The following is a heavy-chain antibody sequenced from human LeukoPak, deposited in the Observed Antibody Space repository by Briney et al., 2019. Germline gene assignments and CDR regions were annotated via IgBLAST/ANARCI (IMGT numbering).Heavy chain of an antibody. Sequence: SETLSLTCTVSGYSISSGYYWGWTRQPPGKGLEWIGSIYHSGSTYYNPSLKSRVTISVDTSKNQFSLKLSSVTAADTAVYYCARAFPYSSDGWREGDYWGQGTLVTVSS. D-gene: IGHD6-25*01. CDR3: ARAFPYSSDGWREGDY. CDR1: GYSISSGYY. V-gene: IGHV4-38-2*02. J-gene: IGHJ4*02. CDR2: IYHSGST.